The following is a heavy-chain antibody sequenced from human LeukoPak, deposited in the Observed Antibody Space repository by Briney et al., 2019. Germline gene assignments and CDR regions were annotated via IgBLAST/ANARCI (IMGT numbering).Heavy chain of an antibody. CDR1: GGSLTSYY. D-gene: IGHD3-3*01. Sequence: PSETLSLTCIVSGGSLTSYYWSWVRQPPGKGLEWIGYIYYSGSTNYNPSLKSRVTISVDTSKNQFSLKLSSVTAADTAVYYCARGSGLEWLSKPNWFDPWGQGTLVTVSS. CDR2: IYYSGST. J-gene: IGHJ5*02. V-gene: IGHV4-59*01. CDR3: ARGSGLEWLSKPNWFDP.